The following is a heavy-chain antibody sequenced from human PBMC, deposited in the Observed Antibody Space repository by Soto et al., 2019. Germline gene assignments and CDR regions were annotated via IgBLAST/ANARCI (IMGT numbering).Heavy chain of an antibody. D-gene: IGHD2-15*01. Sequence: GESLKISCKGSGYSFTSYWIGWVRQMPGKGLEWMGIVNPGDSDARYSPSFQGQVTISADKTITTAFLQWSSLKASDTAIYYCARRVGDYFDSWGQGTLVTVSS. V-gene: IGHV5-51*01. CDR3: ARRVGDYFDS. CDR1: GYSFTSYW. J-gene: IGHJ4*02. CDR2: VNPGDSDA.